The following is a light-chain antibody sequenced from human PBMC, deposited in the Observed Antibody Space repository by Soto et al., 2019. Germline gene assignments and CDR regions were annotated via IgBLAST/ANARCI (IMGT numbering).Light chain of an antibody. CDR3: CSYAGSYNYV. Sequence: QSALTQPRSLSGSPGQSVTISCTGTSSDVGGYNYVSWYQQHPGKAPKLMIYDVSKRPSGVPDRFSGSKSGNTASLTISGLQAEDEADYYCCSYAGSYNYVFGTGPKLTVL. V-gene: IGLV2-11*01. J-gene: IGLJ1*01. CDR2: DVS. CDR1: SSDVGGYNY.